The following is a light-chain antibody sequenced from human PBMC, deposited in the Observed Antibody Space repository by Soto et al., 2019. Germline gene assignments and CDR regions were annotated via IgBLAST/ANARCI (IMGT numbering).Light chain of an antibody. CDR1: QSISSW. CDR3: QQYNVYYT. Sequence: DIQMTQSPSTLSASVGDRVTITCRASQSISSWLAWYQQKPGKAPKLLIYKASSLASGVPSRFSGSGSGTEFTLTISSLQPDDFATYYCQQYNVYYTFGQGTKLEIK. CDR2: KAS. J-gene: IGKJ2*01. V-gene: IGKV1-5*03.